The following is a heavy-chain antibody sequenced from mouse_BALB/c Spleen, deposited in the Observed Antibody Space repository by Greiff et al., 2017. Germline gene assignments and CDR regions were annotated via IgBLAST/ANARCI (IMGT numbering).Heavy chain of an antibody. Sequence: EGKLVESGGGLVKPGGSLKLSCAASGFAFSSYDMSWVRQTPEKRLEWVAYISSGGGSTYYPDTVKGRFTISRDNAKNTLYLQMSSLKSEDTAMYYCARDLYGLYAMDYWGQGTSVTVSS. CDR1: GFAFSSYD. J-gene: IGHJ4*01. D-gene: IGHD1-1*02. CDR3: ARDLYGLYAMDY. CDR2: ISSGGGST. V-gene: IGHV5-12-1*01.